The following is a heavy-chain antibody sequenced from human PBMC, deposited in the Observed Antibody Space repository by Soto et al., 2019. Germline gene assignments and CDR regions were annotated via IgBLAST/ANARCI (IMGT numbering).Heavy chain of an antibody. V-gene: IGHV3-53*02. D-gene: IGHD3-10*01. CDR1: GLSVGDNY. CDR2: LYSGGTS. J-gene: IGHJ2*01. Sequence: EVQLVETEGGWAQPGGSLRLSCAASGLSVGDNYMSWVRQAPGKGLEWVSTLYSGGTSHDADSVKGRFTISRDNSKNMLYLQMNSLRVEDTAVYYCARSSRGANAGYFTLWGRGTLVTVSS. CDR3: ARSSRGANAGYFTL.